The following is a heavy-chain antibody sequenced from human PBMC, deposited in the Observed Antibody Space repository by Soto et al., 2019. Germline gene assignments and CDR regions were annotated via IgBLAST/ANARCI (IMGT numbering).Heavy chain of an antibody. D-gene: IGHD1-26*01. V-gene: IGHV3-74*01. CDR1: GFTFSSYW. CDR3: ARDRAWGYFDY. CDR2: INSDGGST. J-gene: IGHJ4*02. Sequence: LRLSCAASGFTFSSYWMHWVRQAPGKGLVWVSRINSDGGSTSYADSVKGRFTISRDNAKNTLYLQMNSLRAEDTAVYYCARDRAWGYFDYWGQGTLVTVSS.